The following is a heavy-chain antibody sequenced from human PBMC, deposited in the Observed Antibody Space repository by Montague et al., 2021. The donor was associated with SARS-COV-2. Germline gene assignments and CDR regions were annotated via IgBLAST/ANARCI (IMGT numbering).Heavy chain of an antibody. Sequence: SETLSLTCAVSGGSFSGYYWSWIRQPPGKGLEWIGYIYYSGSTNYNPSLKSRVTISVDTSKTQFSLKLSSVTAADTAVYYCAGVEGGGVIDYWGQGTLVTVSS. J-gene: IGHJ4*02. V-gene: IGHV4-59*01. CDR1: GGSFSGYY. D-gene: IGHD2-8*02. CDR3: AGVEGGGVIDY. CDR2: IYYSGST.